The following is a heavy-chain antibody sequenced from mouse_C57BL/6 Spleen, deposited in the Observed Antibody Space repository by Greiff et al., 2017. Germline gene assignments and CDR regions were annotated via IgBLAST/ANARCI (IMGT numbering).Heavy chain of an antibody. Sequence: DVQLVESGGGLVKPGGSLKLSCAASGFTFSDYGMHWVRQAPEKGLEWVAYISSGSSTIYYADTVKGRFTISRDNAKNTLFLQLTSLRSEDTAMYYCAKIYDEDYAMDYWGQGTSVTVSS. D-gene: IGHD2-12*01. V-gene: IGHV5-17*01. J-gene: IGHJ4*01. CDR2: ISSGSSTI. CDR3: AKIYDEDYAMDY. CDR1: GFTFSDYG.